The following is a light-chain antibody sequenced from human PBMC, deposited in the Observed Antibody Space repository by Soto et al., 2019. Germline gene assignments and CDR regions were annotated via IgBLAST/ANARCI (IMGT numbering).Light chain of an antibody. CDR3: QSYDSSLRVV. J-gene: IGLJ2*01. V-gene: IGLV1-44*01. Sequence: QSVLTQPPSASGTPGRRLTISCSGSISNIAINSVSWYQKVPGTAPKLLIHSSKQRPSGVPDRFSGSKSGSSASLAITGLQAEDEADYYCQSYDSSLRVVFGGGTKLTVL. CDR1: ISNIAINS. CDR2: SSK.